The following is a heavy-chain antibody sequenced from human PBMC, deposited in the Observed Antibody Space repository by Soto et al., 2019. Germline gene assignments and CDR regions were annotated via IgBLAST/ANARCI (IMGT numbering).Heavy chain of an antibody. Sequence: EVQLVESGGGLVQPGGSLRLSCAASGFIFSTYWMFWVRQVPRKGLLWVSRIKSDGSSTSYADSVKGRFTISRDNTKNPLYLQMTSRRAEDTAVYYCAVGGGDYNYFAHWGQGILVTVSS. D-gene: IGHD2-21*01. V-gene: IGHV3-74*01. CDR2: IKSDGSST. CDR3: AVGGGDYNYFAH. CDR1: GFIFSTYW. J-gene: IGHJ4*02.